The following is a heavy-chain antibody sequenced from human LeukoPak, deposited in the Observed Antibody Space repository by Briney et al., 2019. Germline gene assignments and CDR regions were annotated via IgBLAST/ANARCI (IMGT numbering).Heavy chain of an antibody. V-gene: IGHV3-30*02. CDR2: IRYDGSNK. J-gene: IGHJ6*03. CDR3: AKDGSGDHEGSDYYYYYYMDV. D-gene: IGHD3-10*01. Sequence: PGGSLRLSCAASGFTFSSYGMHWVRQAPGKGLEWVAFIRYDGSNKYYADSVKGRFTISRDNSKNTLYLQMNSLRAEDTAVYYCAKDGSGDHEGSDYYYYYYMDVWGKGTTVTVSS. CDR1: GFTFSSYG.